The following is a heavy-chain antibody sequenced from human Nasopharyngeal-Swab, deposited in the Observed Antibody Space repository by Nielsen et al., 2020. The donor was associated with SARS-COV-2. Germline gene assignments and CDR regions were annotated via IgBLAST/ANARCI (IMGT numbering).Heavy chain of an antibody. Sequence: KVSCKASGYTFTSYWIGWVRQMPGKGLEWMGIIYPGDSDTRYSPSFQGQVTISADKSISTAYLQWSSLKASDPAMYYCARQLQSFDPWGQGTLVTVSS. CDR2: IYPGDSDT. V-gene: IGHV5-51*01. CDR1: GYTFTSYW. CDR3: ARQLQSFDP. D-gene: IGHD2-15*01. J-gene: IGHJ5*02.